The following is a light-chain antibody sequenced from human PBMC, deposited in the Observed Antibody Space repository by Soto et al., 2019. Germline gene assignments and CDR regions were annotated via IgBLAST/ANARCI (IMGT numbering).Light chain of an antibody. Sequence: DIQMTQSPSTLSASVGDRVTITCRASQSISSWLAWYHQKPGKAPKLLIYKASSLESGVPSRFSGSGSGTDTTLTISSLQTDDLATYYGQQYNSSPFTFGPGTKVVIK. CDR2: KAS. CDR3: QQYNSSPFT. V-gene: IGKV1-5*03. J-gene: IGKJ3*01. CDR1: QSISSW.